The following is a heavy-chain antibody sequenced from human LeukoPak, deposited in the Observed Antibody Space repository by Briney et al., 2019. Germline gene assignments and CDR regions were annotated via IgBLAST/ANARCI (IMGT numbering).Heavy chain of an antibody. CDR2: IRSKANSYPT. J-gene: IGHJ3*02. Sequence: GGSLRLSCAASGFSFSGSAMHWVRQASGKGLEWVGRIRSKANSYPTAYAASVKGRFTISRDDSKNTAYLQMNSLKTEDTAVYYCTRSGEVYDFRSGYYDAFDIWGQGTMVTVSS. D-gene: IGHD3-3*01. V-gene: IGHV3-73*01. CDR3: TRSGEVYDFRSGYYDAFDI. CDR1: GFSFSGSA.